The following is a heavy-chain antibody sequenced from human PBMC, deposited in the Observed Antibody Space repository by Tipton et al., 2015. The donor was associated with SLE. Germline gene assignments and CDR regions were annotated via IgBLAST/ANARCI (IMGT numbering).Heavy chain of an antibody. CDR2: IWYGGSNK. CDR3: AKDIVATTPIYGMDV. V-gene: IGHV3-30*18. CDR1: GFTFSSYG. Sequence: RSLRLSCAASGFTFSSYGMHWVRQAPGKGLEWVAVIWYGGSNKYYADSVKGRFTISRDNSKNTLYLQMNSLRAEDTAVYYCAKDIVATTPIYGMDVWGQGTTVTVSS. D-gene: IGHD5-12*01. J-gene: IGHJ6*02.